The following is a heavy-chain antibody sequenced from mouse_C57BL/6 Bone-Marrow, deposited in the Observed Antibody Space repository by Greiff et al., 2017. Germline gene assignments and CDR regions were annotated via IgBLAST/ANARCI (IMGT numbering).Heavy chain of an antibody. V-gene: IGHV1-59*01. CDR2: IDPSDSYT. CDR1: GYTFTSYW. CDR3: ARLEEIYDGYLFAY. J-gene: IGHJ3*01. Sequence: QVQLQQPGAELVRPGTSVKLSCKASGYTFTSYWMHWVKQRPGQGLEWIGVIDPSDSYTNYNQKFKGKATLTVDTSSSTAYMQLSSLTSEDSAVYYCARLEEIYDGYLFAYWGQGTLVTVSA. D-gene: IGHD2-3*01.